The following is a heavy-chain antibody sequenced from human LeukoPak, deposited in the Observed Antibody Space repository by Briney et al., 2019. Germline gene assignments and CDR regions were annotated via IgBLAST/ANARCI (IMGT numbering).Heavy chain of an antibody. CDR1: GFTFSSYA. J-gene: IGHJ4*02. Sequence: GGSLRLSCAASGFTFSSYAMHWVRQAPGKGLEWVAVIPYDGSNKYYADSVKGRFTISRDNSKNTLYLQMNSLRAEDTAVYYCARASSRYCSSTSCYGCDYWGQGTLVTVSS. D-gene: IGHD2-2*01. CDR3: ARASSRYCSSTSCYGCDY. V-gene: IGHV3-30*04. CDR2: IPYDGSNK.